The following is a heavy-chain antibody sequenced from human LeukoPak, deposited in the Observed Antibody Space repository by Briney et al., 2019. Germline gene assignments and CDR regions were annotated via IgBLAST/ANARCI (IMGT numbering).Heavy chain of an antibody. CDR1: GGSTSSYY. J-gene: IGHJ4*02. CDR2: IYYSGST. Sequence: SETLSLTCTVSGGSTSSYYWSWIRQPPGKGLEWIGYIYYSGSTNYNPSLKSRVTISVDTSKNQFSLKLSSVTAADTAVYYCARGEELVPDYWGQGTLVTVSS. V-gene: IGHV4-59*01. CDR3: ARGEELVPDY. D-gene: IGHD6-6*01.